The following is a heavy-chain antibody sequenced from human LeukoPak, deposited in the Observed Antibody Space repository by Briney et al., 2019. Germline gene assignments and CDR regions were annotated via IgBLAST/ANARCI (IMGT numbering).Heavy chain of an antibody. D-gene: IGHD4-17*01. CDR1: SASISTYY. Sequence: SETLSLTCTASSASISTYYWSWLRQPPGEGLEWIAYIAPSGGAVYNPSLNSRLTVSVDTSKNQISLKLNSVTAADTAVYYCARHVATTVTRGYSCHPMDVWGKGTTVSVSS. CDR2: IAPSGGA. J-gene: IGHJ6*03. CDR3: ARHVATTVTRGYSCHPMDV. V-gene: IGHV4-4*09.